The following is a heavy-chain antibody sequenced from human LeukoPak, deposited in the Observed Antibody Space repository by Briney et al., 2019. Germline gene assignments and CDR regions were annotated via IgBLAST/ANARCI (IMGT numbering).Heavy chain of an antibody. J-gene: IGHJ5*02. Sequence: ASVKVSCKASGYTFTSYDINWVRQATGQGLEWMGWMNPNSGNTGYAQKFQGRVTMTRDTSTSTVYMELSSLRSEDTAVYYCARSVYTRIAVIEGATNWFDPWGQGTLVTVSS. D-gene: IGHD6-19*01. CDR3: ARSVYTRIAVIEGATNWFDP. V-gene: IGHV1-8*01. CDR2: MNPNSGNT. CDR1: GYTFTSYD.